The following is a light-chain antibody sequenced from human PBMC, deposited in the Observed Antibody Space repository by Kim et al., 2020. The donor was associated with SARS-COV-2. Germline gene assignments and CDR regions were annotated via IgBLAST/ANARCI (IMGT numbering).Light chain of an antibody. CDR2: EGS. CDR3: SSYAGSNSVV. CDR1: SSDVGGYND. Sequence: GQSVTMSGTGNSSDVGGYNDVSWYQQHPGKAPKLMIYEGSKRPSGVPDRFSGSKSGNTASLTVSGLQAEDEADYYCSSYAGSNSVVFGGGTKVTVL. V-gene: IGLV2-8*01. J-gene: IGLJ2*01.